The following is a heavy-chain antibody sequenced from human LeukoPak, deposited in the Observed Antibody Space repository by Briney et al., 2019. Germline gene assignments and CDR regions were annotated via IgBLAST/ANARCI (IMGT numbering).Heavy chain of an antibody. J-gene: IGHJ4*02. CDR2: IIPIFGTA. CDR3: ATPDRIAAAGTYFDY. D-gene: IGHD6-13*01. Sequence: GASVKVSCKASGGTFSSYAISWVRQAPGQGLEWMGGIIPIFGTANYAQKFQGRVTMTEDTSTDTAYMELSSLRSEDTAVYYCATPDRIAAAGTYFDYWGQGTLVTVSS. V-gene: IGHV1-69*06. CDR1: GGTFSSYA.